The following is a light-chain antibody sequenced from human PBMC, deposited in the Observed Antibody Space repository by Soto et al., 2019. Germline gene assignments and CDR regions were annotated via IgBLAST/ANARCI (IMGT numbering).Light chain of an antibody. CDR1: QSVSSSY. CDR3: QQYGSSQWT. V-gene: IGKV3-20*01. Sequence: EIVLTQSPGTLSSSPGEKATLSCRASQSVSSSYLAWYQQKPGQAPRLLIYGASSRATGIPDRFSGSGSGTDFTLTISRLEPEDFAVYYCQQYGSSQWTFGQGTKVDIK. CDR2: GAS. J-gene: IGKJ1*01.